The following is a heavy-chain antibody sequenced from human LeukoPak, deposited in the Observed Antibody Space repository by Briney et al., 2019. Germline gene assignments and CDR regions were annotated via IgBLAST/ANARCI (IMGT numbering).Heavy chain of an antibody. V-gene: IGHV3-30*04. CDR2: ISYDGTKR. J-gene: IGHJ4*02. CDR1: GITFSTYA. D-gene: IGHD5-12*01. Sequence: GGSLRLSCAVSGITFSTYAMHWVRRAPGKGLEWVAVISYDGTKRYYADSVKGRFTISRDNSKNTLHLQMNSLRAEDTAVYYCARDPTLVAVFRWYFDYWGQGTLVTVSS. CDR3: ARDPTLVAVFRWYFDY.